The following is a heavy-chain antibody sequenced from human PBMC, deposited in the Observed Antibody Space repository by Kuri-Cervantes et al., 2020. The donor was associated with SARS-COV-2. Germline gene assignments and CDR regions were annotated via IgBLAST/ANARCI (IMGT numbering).Heavy chain of an antibody. CDR3: AKGPGSSGFDY. CDR1: GFTFSSYW. Sequence: GESLKISCAASGFTFSSYWMHWVRQAPGKGLVWVSRINRDGSSTSYADSVKGRFTIPRDNAKNTLYLQMNSLRAEDTAVYYCAKGPGSSGFDYWGQGTLVTVSS. J-gene: IGHJ4*02. CDR2: INRDGSST. V-gene: IGHV3-74*01. D-gene: IGHD6-19*01.